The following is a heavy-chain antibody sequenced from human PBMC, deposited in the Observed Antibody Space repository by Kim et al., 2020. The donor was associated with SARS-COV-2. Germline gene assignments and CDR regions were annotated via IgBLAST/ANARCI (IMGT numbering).Heavy chain of an antibody. Sequence: GESLKISCKGSGYSFTSYWISWVRQMPGKGLEWMGRIDPSDSYTNYSPSFQGHVTISADKSISTAYLQWSSLKASDTAMYYCARQRSSSWYGLYNWFDPWGQGTLVTVSS. V-gene: IGHV5-10-1*01. CDR1: GYSFTSYW. D-gene: IGHD6-13*01. J-gene: IGHJ5*02. CDR2: IDPSDSYT. CDR3: ARQRSSSWYGLYNWFDP.